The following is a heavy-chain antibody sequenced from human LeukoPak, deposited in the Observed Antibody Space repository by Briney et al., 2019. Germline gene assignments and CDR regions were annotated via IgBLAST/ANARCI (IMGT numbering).Heavy chain of an antibody. Sequence: GGTLRLSCAASGFTFSSYGMHWVRPAPGKGLEGVAVISYDGSNKYYADSVKGRFTISRDNSKNTLYPQMNSLRAEDTAVYYCAKAGYSGHHFDYWGQGTLVTVSS. CDR1: GFTFSSYG. D-gene: IGHD5-12*01. J-gene: IGHJ4*02. V-gene: IGHV3-30*18. CDR2: ISYDGSNK. CDR3: AKAGYSGHHFDY.